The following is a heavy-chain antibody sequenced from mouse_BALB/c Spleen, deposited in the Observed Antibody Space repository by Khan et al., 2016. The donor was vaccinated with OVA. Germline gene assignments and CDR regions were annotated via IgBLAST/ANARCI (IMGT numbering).Heavy chain of an antibody. CDR2: ISSGGSYN. V-gene: IGHV5-6*01. D-gene: IGHD1-1*01. J-gene: IGHJ3*01. CDR3: SRLAYYYNSEGFAY. CDR1: GFTFSTYG. Sequence: EVQRVESGGDLVKPGGSLKLSCAASGFTFSTYGMSWVRQTPDKRLEWVATISSGGSYNYYPENEKGRFTNSRENDKNTQNRQTRSMQDEETAKYYCSRLAYYYNSEGFAYWGQGSLVTVSA.